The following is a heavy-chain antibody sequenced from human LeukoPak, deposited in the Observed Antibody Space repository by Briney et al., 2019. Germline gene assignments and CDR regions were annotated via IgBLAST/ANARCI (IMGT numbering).Heavy chain of an antibody. CDR3: AREITVTPDFGY. CDR1: GFTFGDYG. D-gene: IGHD4-17*01. Sequence: GGSLRLSXAASGFTFGDYGMSWVRQTPGKGLEEVSGINWNGGSTCCADSVKGRFTISRDNAKNSLYLLMNSLRAEDTALYGCAREITVTPDFGYWGHGTLVT. V-gene: IGHV3-20*01. J-gene: IGHJ4*01. CDR2: INWNGGST.